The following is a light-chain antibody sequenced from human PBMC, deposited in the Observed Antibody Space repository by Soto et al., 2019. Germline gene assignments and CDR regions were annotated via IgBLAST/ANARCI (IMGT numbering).Light chain of an antibody. Sequence: DIQMTQSPSSLSASVGDRVTITCRASQGITNDLGWYQQKPGKAPKRLIYAASGLQSGVPSRFGASESGTELTLTISSLQPEDIANYYCQQYNSYPLTCGGGTKVEVK. CDR1: QGITND. V-gene: IGKV1-17*01. CDR2: AAS. J-gene: IGKJ4*01. CDR3: QQYNSYPLT.